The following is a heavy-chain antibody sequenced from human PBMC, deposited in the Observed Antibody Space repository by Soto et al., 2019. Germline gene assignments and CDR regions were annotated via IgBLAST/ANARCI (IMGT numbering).Heavy chain of an antibody. CDR3: ARFPGSTTANYCDS. CDR1: GDSISSYY. V-gene: IGHV4-59*08. CDR2: IYYSGST. Sequence: SETLSLTCSVSGDSISSYYWSWIRQPPGKGLEWIGYIYYSGSTNYNPSLNSRVTISVDTSKNQFSLKLSSVTAADTAVYYCARFPGSTTANYCDSWGQGALVTVSS. D-gene: IGHD2-21*02. J-gene: IGHJ4*02.